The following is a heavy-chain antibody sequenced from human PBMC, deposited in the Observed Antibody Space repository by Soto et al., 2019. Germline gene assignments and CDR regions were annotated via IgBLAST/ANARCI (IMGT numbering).Heavy chain of an antibody. CDR1: GYTFTGYY. Sequence: GASLKNSCRASGYTFTGYYIHWVRQAPGQGLEWMAWINPITGATKYAQCFQGRVIVPRDMSTSTAYMELTSLISNNPAVYYCVRGGYGDYLHHWGQGSLVTVSS. J-gene: IGHJ1*01. CDR2: INPITGAT. V-gene: IGHV1-2*02. D-gene: IGHD4-17*01. CDR3: VRGGYGDYLHH.